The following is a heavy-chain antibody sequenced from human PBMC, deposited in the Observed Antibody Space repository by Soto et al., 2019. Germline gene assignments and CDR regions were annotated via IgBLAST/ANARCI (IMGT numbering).Heavy chain of an antibody. Sequence: EVQLVESGGGLVQPGGSLRLSCIASGLAVSSNYMSWVRQAPGKGLEWVSVIYNDGGTHYADSVKGRFTISRDNSKNTLYLQMNSLRAEDTAVYYCARLGYSRGMDAFDFGGQGTTVTVSS. J-gene: IGHJ3*01. V-gene: IGHV3-66*04. CDR2: IYNDGGT. CDR1: GLAVSSNY. D-gene: IGHD6-19*01. CDR3: ARLGYSRGMDAFDF.